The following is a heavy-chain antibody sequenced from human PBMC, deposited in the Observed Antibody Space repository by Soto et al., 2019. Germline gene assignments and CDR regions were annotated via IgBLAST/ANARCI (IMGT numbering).Heavy chain of an antibody. J-gene: IGHJ6*02. Sequence: PSETLSLTCAVSGGSISSSNWWSWVRQPPGKGLEWIGEIYHSGSTNYNPSLKSRVTISVDKSKNQFSLKLSSVTAADTAVYYCARDGHSKFHYYYYGMDVWGQGTTVTVSS. D-gene: IGHD4-4*01. CDR3: ARDGHSKFHYYYYGMDV. V-gene: IGHV4-4*02. CDR2: IYHSGST. CDR1: GGSISSSNW.